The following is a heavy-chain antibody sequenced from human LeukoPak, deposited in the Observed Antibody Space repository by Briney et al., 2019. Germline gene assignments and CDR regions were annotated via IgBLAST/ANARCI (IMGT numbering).Heavy chain of an antibody. CDR2: IYTSGST. J-gene: IGHJ5*02. Sequence: SETLSLTCTVSGGSISSGSYYWSWIRQPAGKGLEWIGRIYTSGSTNYNPSLKSRVTISVDTSKNQFSLKLSSVTAADTAVYYCARGAVIFMTAPSFDPWGQGTLVTVSS. CDR3: ARGAVIFMTAPSFDP. CDR1: GGSISSGSYY. V-gene: IGHV4-61*02. D-gene: IGHD2-15*01.